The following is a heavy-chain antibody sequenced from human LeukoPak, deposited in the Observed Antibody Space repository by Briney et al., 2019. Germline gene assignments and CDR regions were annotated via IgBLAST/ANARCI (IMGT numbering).Heavy chain of an antibody. CDR2: IRSKAYGGTT. CDR1: GFTFGDYA. Sequence: AGGSLRLSCTASGFTFGDYAMSWFRQAPGKGLEWVGFIRSKAYGGTTEYAASVKGRFTISRDDSKSIAYLQMNSLKTEDTAVYYCTRDTGWFGELLIEDWGQGTLVTASS. J-gene: IGHJ4*02. V-gene: IGHV3-49*03. CDR3: TRDTGWFGELLIED. D-gene: IGHD3-10*01.